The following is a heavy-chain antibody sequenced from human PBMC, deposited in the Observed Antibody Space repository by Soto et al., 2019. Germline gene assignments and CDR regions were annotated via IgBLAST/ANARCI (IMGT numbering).Heavy chain of an antibody. CDR2: INPNSGGT. CDR3: ARGHDTAMVSYYYYGMDV. CDR1: GYTFTGYY. V-gene: IGHV1-2*02. D-gene: IGHD5-18*01. Sequence: ASVKVSCKASGYTFTGYYMHWVRQAPGQGLEWMGWINPNSGGTNYAQKFQGRVTMTRDTSISTAYMELSGLRSDDTAVYYCARGHDTAMVSYYYYGMDVWGQGTTVTVSS. J-gene: IGHJ6*02.